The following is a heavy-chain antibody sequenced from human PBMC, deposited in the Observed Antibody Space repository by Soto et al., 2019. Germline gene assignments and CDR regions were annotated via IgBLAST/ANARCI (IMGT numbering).Heavy chain of an antibody. Sequence: SVKVSCKASGYTFTGYYIHWVREAPGQVLEWMGWINPQTGGTSYAQKFQGRVTLSRDTSINTAYLELSRLRFDDAAVYFCARERYQVISDGMDVWGQGTTVTVSS. D-gene: IGHD2-2*01. J-gene: IGHJ6*02. CDR2: INPQTGGT. V-gene: IGHV1-2*02. CDR3: ARERYQVISDGMDV. CDR1: GYTFTGYY.